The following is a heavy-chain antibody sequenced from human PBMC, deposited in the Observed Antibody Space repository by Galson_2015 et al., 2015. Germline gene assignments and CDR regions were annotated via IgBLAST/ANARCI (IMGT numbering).Heavy chain of an antibody. J-gene: IGHJ4*02. D-gene: IGHD3-16*01. V-gene: IGHV3-53*01. CDR2: IYSGGST. CDR1: GFTVSSNY. Sequence: SLRLSCAASGFTVSSNYMSWVRQAPGKGLEWVSVIYSGGSTYYADSVKGRFTISRDNSKNTLYLQMNSLRAEDTAVYYCARDRVGGTPGGGASSYWGQGTLVTVSS. CDR3: ARDRVGGTPGGGASSY.